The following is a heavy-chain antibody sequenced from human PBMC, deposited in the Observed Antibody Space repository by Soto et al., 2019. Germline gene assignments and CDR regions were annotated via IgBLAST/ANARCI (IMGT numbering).Heavy chain of an antibody. D-gene: IGHD6-13*01. V-gene: IGHV3-33*01. CDR1: GLPFSSYG. J-gene: IGHJ3*02. CDR2: IWYDGSNK. CDR3: ARERSSLDAFDI. Sequence: GGSLRLSWAASGLPFSSYGMHWVGKVPGKGLEWVAVIWYDGSNKYYADSVKGRFTISRDNSKNTLYLRMNSLRAEDTAVYYCARERSSLDAFDIWGQGTMVTVSS.